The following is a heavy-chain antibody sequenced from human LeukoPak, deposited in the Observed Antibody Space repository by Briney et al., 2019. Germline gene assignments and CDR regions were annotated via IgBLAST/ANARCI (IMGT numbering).Heavy chain of an antibody. Sequence: GGSLRLSCAASGFTFSSYAMSWVRQAPGKGLEWVSAISGSGGSTYYADSVKGRFTISRDNSKNTLYLQMNSLRAEDTAVYYCAKGVCSSTSCFYYYYYGMDVWGQGTTVTVSS. J-gene: IGHJ6*02. D-gene: IGHD2-2*01. CDR3: AKGVCSSTSCFYYYYYGMDV. CDR1: GFTFSSYA. CDR2: ISGSGGST. V-gene: IGHV3-23*01.